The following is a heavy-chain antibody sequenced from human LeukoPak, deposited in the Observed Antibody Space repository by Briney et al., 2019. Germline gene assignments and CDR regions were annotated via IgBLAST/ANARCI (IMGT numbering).Heavy chain of an antibody. CDR2: INPNSGGT. D-gene: IGHD6-19*01. CDR1: GYTFTGYY. CDR3: ARIEYSSGWYPS. V-gene: IGHV1-2*02. J-gene: IGHJ5*02. Sequence: ASVKVSCKASGYTFTGYYMHWVRQAPGQGLEWMGWINPNSGGTNYAQKFQGRVTMTRDTSICTAYMELSRLRSDDTAVYYCARIEYSSGWYPSWGQGTLVTVSS.